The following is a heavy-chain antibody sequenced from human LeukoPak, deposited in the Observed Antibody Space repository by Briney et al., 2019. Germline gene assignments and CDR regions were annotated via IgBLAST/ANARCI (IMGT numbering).Heavy chain of an antibody. D-gene: IGHD2-2*02. CDR1: GGSISSGGYY. CDR2: IYYSGST. Sequence: PSETLSLTCTVSGGSISSGGYYWSWTRQHPGKGLEWIGYIYYSGSTYYNPSLKSRVTISVDTSKNQFSLKLSSVTAADTAVYYCARDRLEYCSSTSCYTRFDYWGQGTLVTVSS. CDR3: ARDRLEYCSSTSCYTRFDY. J-gene: IGHJ4*02. V-gene: IGHV4-31*03.